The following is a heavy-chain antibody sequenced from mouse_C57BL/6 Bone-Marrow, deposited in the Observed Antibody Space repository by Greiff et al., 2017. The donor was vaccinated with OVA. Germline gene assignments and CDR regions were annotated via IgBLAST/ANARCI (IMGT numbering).Heavy chain of an antibody. V-gene: IGHV1-63*01. D-gene: IGHD2-4*01. CDR1: GYTFTNYW. J-gene: IGHJ1*03. CDR2: IYPGGGYT. CDR3: ARSYDFNWYFDV. Sequence: VMLVESGAELVRPGTSVKMSCKASGYTFTNYWIGWAKQRPGHGLEWIGDIYPGGGYTNYNEKFKGKATLTADKSSSTAYMQFSSLTSEDSAIYYCARSYDFNWYFDVWGTGTTVTVSS.